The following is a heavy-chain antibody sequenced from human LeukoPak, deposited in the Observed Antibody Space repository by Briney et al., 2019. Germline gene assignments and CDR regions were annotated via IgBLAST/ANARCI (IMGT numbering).Heavy chain of an antibody. CDR3: ARAARGFDY. Sequence: GGSLRLSCAGSGFTFRSYWMSWVRQAPGKGLEWVSVIYSGGSTYYADSVKGRFTISRDNSKNTLYLQMNSLRAEDTAVYYCARAARGFDYWGQGTLVTVSS. J-gene: IGHJ4*02. CDR2: IYSGGST. V-gene: IGHV3-66*02. CDR1: GFTFRSYW. D-gene: IGHD6-25*01.